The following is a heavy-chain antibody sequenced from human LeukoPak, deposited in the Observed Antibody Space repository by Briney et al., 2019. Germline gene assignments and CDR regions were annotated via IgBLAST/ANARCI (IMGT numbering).Heavy chain of an antibody. V-gene: IGHV3-30-3*01. D-gene: IGHD5-24*01. CDR2: ISYDGSNK. Sequence: PGRSLRLSCAASGFTFSSYAMHWVRQAPGKGLEWVAVISYDGSNKYYADSVKGRFTISRDNSKNTLYLQMNSLRAEGTAVYYCARDSGEMATTYVFDYWGQGTLVTVSS. J-gene: IGHJ4*02. CDR3: ARDSGEMATTYVFDY. CDR1: GFTFSSYA.